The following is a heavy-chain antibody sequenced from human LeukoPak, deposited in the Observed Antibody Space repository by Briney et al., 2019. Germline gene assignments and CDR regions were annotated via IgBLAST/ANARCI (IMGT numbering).Heavy chain of an antibody. D-gene: IGHD4-23*01. J-gene: IGHJ5*02. CDR1: GFSLRTSGVG. CDR2: IYWDDDK. V-gene: IGHV2-5*02. CDR3: AHRPRSYGGDWFDP. Sequence: SGPTLVKPTQTLTLTCTFSGFSLRTSGVGVGWIRQPPGKALGWLGLIYWDDDKRYTPSLKSRLTITKDTSKNQVVLTMTNMDPVDTATYYCAHRPRSYGGDWFDPWGQGTLVTVSS.